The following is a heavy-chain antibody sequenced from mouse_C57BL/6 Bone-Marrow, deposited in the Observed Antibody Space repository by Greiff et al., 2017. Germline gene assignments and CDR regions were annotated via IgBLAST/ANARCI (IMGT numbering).Heavy chain of an antibody. Sequence: QVQLQQPGAELVRPGSSVKLSCKASGYTFTSYWMHWVKQRPIQGLEWIGNIDPSDSETHYNQKFKDKATLTVDKSSSTAYMQLSSLTSEDSAVYYCARGDYYGSSFAYWGQGTLVTVSA. D-gene: IGHD1-1*01. CDR2: IDPSDSET. CDR3: ARGDYYGSSFAY. CDR1: GYTFTSYW. J-gene: IGHJ3*01. V-gene: IGHV1-52*01.